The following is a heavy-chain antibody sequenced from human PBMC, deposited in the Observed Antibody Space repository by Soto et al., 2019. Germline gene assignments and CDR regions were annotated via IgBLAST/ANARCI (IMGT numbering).Heavy chain of an antibody. CDR1: GYTFTAYA. V-gene: IGHV1-3*01. CDR2: INAGNGNT. J-gene: IGHJ4*01. CDR3: ARTVAVPADFDY. D-gene: IGHD6-19*01. Sequence: ASVKVSSKASGYTFTAYAMHWVRQAPGQRLEWMGWINAGNGNTKYSQKFQSRVTITRDTSASTAYMELSSLRSEDTAVYYCARTVAVPADFDYWGHGTLVTVIS.